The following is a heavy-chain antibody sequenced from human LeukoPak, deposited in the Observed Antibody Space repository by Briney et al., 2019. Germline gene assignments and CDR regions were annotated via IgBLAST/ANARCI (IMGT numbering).Heavy chain of an antibody. CDR3: ARDSAVEYSSPWGAFDI. Sequence: GGSLRLSCAASGFTFSSYSMNWVRQAPGKGLEWVSYISSSSSTIYYADSVKGRFTISGDNAKNSLYLQMNSLRAEDTAVYYCARDSAVEYSSPWGAFDIWGQGTMVTVSS. CDR1: GFTFSSYS. CDR2: ISSSSSTI. J-gene: IGHJ3*02. D-gene: IGHD6-6*01. V-gene: IGHV3-48*01.